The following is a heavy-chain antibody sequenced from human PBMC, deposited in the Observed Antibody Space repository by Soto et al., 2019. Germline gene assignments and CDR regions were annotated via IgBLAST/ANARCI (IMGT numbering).Heavy chain of an antibody. Sequence: ASVKVSCKASGYTFTSYGISWVRQAPGQGLEWMGWISAYNGNTNYAQKLQGRVTMTTDTSTSTAYMELRSLRSDDTAVYYCARNVRSGYGYNWFDPWGQGTLVTVSS. V-gene: IGHV1-18*01. CDR2: ISAYNGNT. J-gene: IGHJ5*02. D-gene: IGHD3-3*01. CDR1: GYTFTSYG. CDR3: ARNVRSGYGYNWFDP.